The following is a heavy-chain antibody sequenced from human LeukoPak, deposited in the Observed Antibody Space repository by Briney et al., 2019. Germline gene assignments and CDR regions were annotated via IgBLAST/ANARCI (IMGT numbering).Heavy chain of an antibody. V-gene: IGHV3-30*02. J-gene: IGHJ4*02. CDR1: GLTFTFSTSG. Sequence: GGSLRLSCAASGLTFTFSTSGIHWVRQAPGKGLEWVAFIQYDGSEKYYADSVKGRCTTSRDNSKNTVYLQMNSLRAEDTAVYYCAKDFTVVVTAIVDYWGQGTLVTVSS. CDR3: AKDFTVVVTAIVDY. D-gene: IGHD2-21*02. CDR2: IQYDGSEK.